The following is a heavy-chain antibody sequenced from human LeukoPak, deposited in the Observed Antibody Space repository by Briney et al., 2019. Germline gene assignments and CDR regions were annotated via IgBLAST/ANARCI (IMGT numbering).Heavy chain of an antibody. D-gene: IGHD6-13*01. Sequence: GRSLRLSCAASGFTLDDYGMHWVRQAPGKGLEWVSGISWNRGSIGYADSVKGRFTISRDTAKNSLYLQMNSLRPEDTALYYCAKGGAAADNYWYFDLWGRGPLVTVSS. CDR1: GFTLDDYG. J-gene: IGHJ2*01. CDR2: ISWNRGSI. CDR3: AKGGAAADNYWYFDL. V-gene: IGHV3-9*01.